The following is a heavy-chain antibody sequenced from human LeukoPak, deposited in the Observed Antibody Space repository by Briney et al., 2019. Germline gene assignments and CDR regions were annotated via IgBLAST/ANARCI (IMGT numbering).Heavy chain of an antibody. CDR3: ARDDSGRSGYYSLDY. CDR2: IYSGGST. D-gene: IGHD3-22*01. CDR1: GLTVSSNY. J-gene: IGHJ4*02. V-gene: IGHV3-66*01. Sequence: GGSLRLSCAASGLTVSSNYMSWVRQAPGKGLEWVSVIYSGGSTYYADSVKGRFTISRDNSKNTLYLQMNSLRAEDTAVYYCARDDSGRSGYYSLDYWGQGTLVTVSS.